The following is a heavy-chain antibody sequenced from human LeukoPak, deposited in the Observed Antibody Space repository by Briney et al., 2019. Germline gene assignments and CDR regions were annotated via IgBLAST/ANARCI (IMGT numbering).Heavy chain of an antibody. CDR2: IRSKANSYAT. J-gene: IGHJ4*02. Sequence: GGSLRVSCAASGFTFSGSSIHWVRQASGKGLEWVGRIRSKANSYATAYAASVAGRFTISRDDSQNTAYLQMNSLKTEDAAVYYCSRYVDTPLDYWGQGALVTVSS. CDR3: SRYVDTPLDY. D-gene: IGHD5-18*01. V-gene: IGHV3-73*01. CDR1: GFTFSGSS.